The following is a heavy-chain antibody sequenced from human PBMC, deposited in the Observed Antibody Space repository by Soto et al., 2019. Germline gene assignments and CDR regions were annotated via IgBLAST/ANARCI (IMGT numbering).Heavy chain of an antibody. CDR1: GFIFSRNG. CDR3: AKGSQPSYYYMDV. V-gene: IGHV3-30*18. J-gene: IGHJ6*03. Sequence: PGGSLRLSCAASGFIFSRNGMHWVRQAPGKGLEWVAFILYDGSNKYYADSVKGRFTISRDNSKNTLYLQMSGLRVDDTAVYSCAKGSQPSYYYMDVWGKGTTVTVSS. CDR2: ILYDGSNK.